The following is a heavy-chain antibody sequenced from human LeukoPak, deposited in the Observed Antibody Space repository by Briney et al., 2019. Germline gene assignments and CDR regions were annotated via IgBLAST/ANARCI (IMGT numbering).Heavy chain of an antibody. J-gene: IGHJ4*02. CDR2: INAGNGNT. CDR3: AREDVSIAAVY. CDR1: GYTFTSYA. Sequence: GASVKVSCKASGYTFTSYAMHWVRQAPGQRLEWMGWINAGNGNTNYAQKLQGRVTMTTDTSTSTAYMELRSLRSDDTAVYYCAREDVSIAAVYWGQGTLVTVSS. V-gene: IGHV1-3*01. D-gene: IGHD6-13*01.